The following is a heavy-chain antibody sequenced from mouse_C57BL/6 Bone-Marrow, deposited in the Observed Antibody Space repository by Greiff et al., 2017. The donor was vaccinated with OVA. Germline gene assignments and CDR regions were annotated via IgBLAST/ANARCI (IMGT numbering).Heavy chain of an antibody. CDR1: GFNITDYY. Sequence: VHVKQSGAELVKPGASVKLSCTASGFNITDYYMHWVKQRTEQGLEWIGRIDPDDGETKYAPKFQGKATITADTSSNTAYLQLSRLTSEDSAVYYCARSGGNPDYWGQGTTLTVSS. CDR2: IDPDDGET. V-gene: IGHV14-2*01. J-gene: IGHJ2*01. CDR3: ARSGGNPDY. D-gene: IGHD2-1*01.